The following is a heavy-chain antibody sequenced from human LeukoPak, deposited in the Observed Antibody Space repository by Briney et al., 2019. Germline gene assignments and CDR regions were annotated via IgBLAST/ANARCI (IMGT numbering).Heavy chain of an antibody. D-gene: IGHD3-16*01. CDR2: ISTSGSTT. CDR1: GFTFSDYE. J-gene: IGHJ4*02. Sequence: GGSLRLSCAASGFTFSDYEVNWVRQAPGKGVEWVAYISTSGSTTHYADSVKGRFTISRDNAKNSLFLQMNSLRVEDSAVYFCARDTAVITGPFDYWGQGTLVTVSS. V-gene: IGHV3-48*03. CDR3: ARDTAVITGPFDY.